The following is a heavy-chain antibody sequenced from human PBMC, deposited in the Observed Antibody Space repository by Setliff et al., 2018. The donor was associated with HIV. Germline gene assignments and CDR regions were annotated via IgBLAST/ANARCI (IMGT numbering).Heavy chain of an antibody. V-gene: IGHV4-61*01. J-gene: IGHJ6*03. D-gene: IGHD4-4*01. CDR2: IYYSGST. Sequence: LSLTCTVSGGSISSGSYYWTWIRQPPGKGLEWIGYIYYSGSTTYNPSLKSRVAISVDTSKNQFSLKVNSVTAVDTAVYYCARGLNDYTNPSYMDVWGKGTTVTVSS. CDR1: GGSISSGSYY. CDR3: ARGLNDYTNPSYMDV.